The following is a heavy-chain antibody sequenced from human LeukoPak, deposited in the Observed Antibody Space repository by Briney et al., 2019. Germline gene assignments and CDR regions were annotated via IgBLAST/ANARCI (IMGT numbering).Heavy chain of an antibody. D-gene: IGHD1-14*01. Sequence: SETLSLTCSVSGGSVSSYYWSWTRQSPGKGLEWIGYIHNSGRTNYNPSLKSRVTGFVDTSKNQVSLRLSSVTAADTAVYYCARHGTISSESYFDYWGQGALVTVSS. CDR2: IHNSGRT. CDR3: ARHGTISSESYFDY. CDR1: GGSVSSYY. V-gene: IGHV4-59*08. J-gene: IGHJ4*02.